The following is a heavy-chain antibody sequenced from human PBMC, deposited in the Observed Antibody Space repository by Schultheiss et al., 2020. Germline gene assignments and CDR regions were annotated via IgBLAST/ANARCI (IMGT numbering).Heavy chain of an antibody. V-gene: IGHV4-39*01. Sequence: SETLSLTCTVSGGSISSSSYYWGWSRQPPGKGLEWIGEINHSGSTNYNPSLKSRVTISVDTSKNQFSLKLGSVTAADTAVYYCARHVDEWELRNNWFDPWGQGTRVNGYS. CDR1: GGSISSSSYY. CDR3: ARHVDEWELRNNWFDP. D-gene: IGHD1-26*01. J-gene: IGHJ5*02. CDR2: INHSGST.